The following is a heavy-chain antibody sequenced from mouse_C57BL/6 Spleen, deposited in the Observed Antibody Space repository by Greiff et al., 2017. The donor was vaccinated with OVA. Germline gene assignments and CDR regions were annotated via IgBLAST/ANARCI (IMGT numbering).Heavy chain of an antibody. V-gene: IGHV1-19*01. Sequence: EVQLQQSGPVLVKPGASVKMSCKASGYTFTDYYMNWVKQSHGKSLEWIGVINPYNGGTSYNQKFKGKATLTVDKSSSTAYMELNSLTSEDSAVYYCAREGYYGNYRYFDVWGTGTTVTVSS. D-gene: IGHD2-1*01. CDR2: INPYNGGT. CDR3: AREGYYGNYRYFDV. J-gene: IGHJ1*03. CDR1: GYTFTDYY.